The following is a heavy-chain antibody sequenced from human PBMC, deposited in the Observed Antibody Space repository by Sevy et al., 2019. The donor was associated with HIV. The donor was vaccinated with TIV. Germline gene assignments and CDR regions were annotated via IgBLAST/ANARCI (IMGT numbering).Heavy chain of an antibody. D-gene: IGHD2-2*01. V-gene: IGHV4-61*02. CDR1: GGSISSGSYY. CDR2: IYTSGST. J-gene: IGHJ5*02. Sequence: SETLSLTCTVSGGSISSGSYYWSWIRQPAGKGLEWIGRIYTSGSTNYNPSLKSRVTMSVDTSKNQFSLKLSSVTAADTAVYYCARVSGYCISTSCYSNWFDPWGQETLVTVSS. CDR3: ARVSGYCISTSCYSNWFDP.